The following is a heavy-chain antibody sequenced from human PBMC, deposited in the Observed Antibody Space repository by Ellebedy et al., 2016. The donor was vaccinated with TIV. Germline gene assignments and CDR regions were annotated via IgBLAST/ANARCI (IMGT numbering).Heavy chain of an antibody. CDR3: ASHYGSGNHYSEFRGMDV. D-gene: IGHD3-10*01. V-gene: IGHV3-30-3*01. Sequence: GESLKISCAASGFTFSSYAMHWVRQAPGKGLEWVAVISYDGSNKYYADSVKGRFTISRDNSKNTLYLQMNSLRAEDTAVYYCASHYGSGNHYSEFRGMDVWGQGTTVTVSS. CDR2: ISYDGSNK. CDR1: GFTFSSYA. J-gene: IGHJ6*02.